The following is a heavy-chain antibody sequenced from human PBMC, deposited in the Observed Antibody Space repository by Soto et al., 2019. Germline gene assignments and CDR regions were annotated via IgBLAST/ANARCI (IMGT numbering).Heavy chain of an antibody. CDR2: IKQDGSEK. CDR1: GFTFSSYW. J-gene: IGHJ6*02. D-gene: IGHD6-13*01. V-gene: IGHV3-7*01. CDR3: AREEGSSWYMNYYYGMDV. Sequence: QPGGSLRLSCAASGFTFSSYWMSWVRQAPGKGLEWVANIKQDGSEKYYVDSVKGRFTISRDNAKNSLYLQMNSLRAEGTAVYYCAREEGSSWYMNYYYGMDVWGQGTTVTVSS.